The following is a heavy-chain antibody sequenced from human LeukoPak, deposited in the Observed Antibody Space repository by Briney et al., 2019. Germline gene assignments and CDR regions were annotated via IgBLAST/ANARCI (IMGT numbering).Heavy chain of an antibody. V-gene: IGHV4-59*08. Sequence: SETLSLTCTVSGGSISSYYWSWIRQPPGKGLEWIGYIYYSGSTNYNPSLKSRVTISVDTSKNQFSLKLSSVTAADTAVYYCARHARQRLDYFDYWGQGTLVTVSS. CDR1: GGSISSYY. J-gene: IGHJ4*02. CDR3: ARHARQRLDYFDY. CDR2: IYYSGST. D-gene: IGHD6-25*01.